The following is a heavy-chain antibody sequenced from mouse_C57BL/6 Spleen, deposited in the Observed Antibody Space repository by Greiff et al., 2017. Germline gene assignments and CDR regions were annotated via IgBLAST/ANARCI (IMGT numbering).Heavy chain of an antibody. CDR1: GFTFSSYG. Sequence: DVKLVESGGDLVKPGGSLKLSCAASGFTFSSYGMSWVRQTPDKRLEWVATISSGGSYTYYPDSVKGRFTISRDNAKNTLYLQMSSLKSEDTAMYCCARHGDDYDGTWFAYWGQGTLVTVSA. D-gene: IGHD2-4*01. J-gene: IGHJ3*01. CDR3: ARHGDDYDGTWFAY. CDR2: ISSGGSYT. V-gene: IGHV5-6*02.